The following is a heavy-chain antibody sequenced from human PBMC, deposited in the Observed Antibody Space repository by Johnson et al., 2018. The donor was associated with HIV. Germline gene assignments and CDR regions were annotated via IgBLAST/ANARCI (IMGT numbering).Heavy chain of an antibody. Sequence: QVQLVESGGGVVQPGGSLRLSCAASGFTFSSYAMHWVRQTPGKGLEWVAFIRYDGSNKYYADSVKGRFTISRDNSKNTLYLQMDSLRAEDTAVYYCARDLTYYNFWSGYWGDACDIWGQGTMVTVSS. J-gene: IGHJ3*02. D-gene: IGHD3-3*01. CDR2: IRYDGSNK. CDR1: GFTFSSYA. CDR3: ARDLTYYNFWSGYWGDACDI. V-gene: IGHV3-30*02.